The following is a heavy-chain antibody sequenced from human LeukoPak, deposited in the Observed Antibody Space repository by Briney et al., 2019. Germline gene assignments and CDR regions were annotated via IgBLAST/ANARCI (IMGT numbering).Heavy chain of an antibody. J-gene: IGHJ4*02. D-gene: IGHD1-26*01. V-gene: IGHV3-30*18. CDR2: ISYDGGDK. Sequence: PGGSLRLSCAASGFSFSYYGVHWVRQAPGKGLEWVALISYDGGDKYFADSVKGRFSISRDNSQNTLFLQMNSQITEDTAIYYCAKDMRPYSGDRSFLFDQWGQGTLVIVSS. CDR1: GFSFSYYG. CDR3: AKDMRPYSGDRSFLFDQ.